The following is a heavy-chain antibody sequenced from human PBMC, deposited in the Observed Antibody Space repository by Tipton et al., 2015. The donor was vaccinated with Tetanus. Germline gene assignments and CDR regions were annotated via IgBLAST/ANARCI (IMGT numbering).Heavy chain of an antibody. Sequence: QSGVEVKKPGASVKVSCKASGYTFTVYYMHWVRQAPGQGLEWMGRINPNSDGTNYARKFQGRVTMTRDTSISTVYMELSRLTSDDTAVYYCARMNSNYNMDVWGQGTTVTVS. CDR3: ARMNSNYNMDV. J-gene: IGHJ6*02. V-gene: IGHV1-2*06. D-gene: IGHD6-13*01. CDR1: GYTFTVYY. CDR2: INPNSDGT.